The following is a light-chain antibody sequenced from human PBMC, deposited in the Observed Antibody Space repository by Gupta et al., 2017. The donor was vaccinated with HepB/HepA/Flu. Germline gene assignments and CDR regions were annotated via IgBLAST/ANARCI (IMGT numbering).Light chain of an antibody. V-gene: IGKV3-15*01. J-gene: IGKJ3*01. Sequence: EIVMTQSQATQSVSPGERATLSCRASQSVSSNLAWYQQKPGQAPRLLIYGASTRATGIPARFSGSGSGTEFTLTISSLQSEDFAVYYCQQYNNWPPGFTFGPGTKVDIK. CDR3: QQYNNWPPGFT. CDR2: GAS. CDR1: QSVSSN.